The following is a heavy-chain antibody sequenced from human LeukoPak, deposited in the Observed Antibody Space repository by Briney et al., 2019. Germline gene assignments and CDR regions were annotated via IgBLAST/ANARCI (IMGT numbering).Heavy chain of an antibody. CDR1: GFTFSSYA. J-gene: IGHJ6*03. CDR2: ISGSGGST. CDR3: AKLPAAHNYYYMDV. D-gene: IGHD2-2*01. Sequence: GGSLRLSCAASGFTFSSYAMSWVRQAPGKGLEWVSAISGSGGSTYYADSVKGRFTISRDNSKNTLYLQMNSLRAEDTAVYYCAKLPAAHNYYYMDVRGKGTTVTVSS. V-gene: IGHV3-23*01.